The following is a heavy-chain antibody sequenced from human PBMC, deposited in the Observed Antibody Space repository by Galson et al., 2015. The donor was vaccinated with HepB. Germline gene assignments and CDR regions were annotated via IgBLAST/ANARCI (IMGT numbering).Heavy chain of an antibody. CDR2: IIPILGIA. CDR1: GGTFSSYT. CDR3: ARDHYDILTGYHIDAFDI. V-gene: IGHV1-69*04. Sequence: SCKASGGTFSSYTISWVRQAPGQGLEWMGRIIPILGIANYAQKFQGRVTITADKSTSTAYMELSSLRSEDTAVYYCARDHYDILTGYHIDAFDIWGQGTMVTVSP. D-gene: IGHD3-9*01. J-gene: IGHJ3*02.